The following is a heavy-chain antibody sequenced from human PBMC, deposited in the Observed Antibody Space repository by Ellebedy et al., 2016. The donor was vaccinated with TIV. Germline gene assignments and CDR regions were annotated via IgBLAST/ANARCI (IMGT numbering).Heavy chain of an antibody. Sequence: GESLKISCAASGFTFSNYWMTWVRQAPGKRPECVANIKQDGSEKYYVDSVKGRFTISRDNAKNSLYLQMNSLRAEDTAVYFCARSRGVSYWGQGTLVTVSS. J-gene: IGHJ4*02. CDR2: IKQDGSEK. CDR3: ARSRGVSY. V-gene: IGHV3-7*03. D-gene: IGHD2-8*01. CDR1: GFTFSNYW.